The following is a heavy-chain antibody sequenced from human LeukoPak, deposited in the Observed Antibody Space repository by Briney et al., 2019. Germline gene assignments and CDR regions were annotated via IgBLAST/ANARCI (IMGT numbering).Heavy chain of an antibody. CDR3: ARAPMVRGVPLNWFDP. J-gene: IGHJ5*02. CDR2: IIPILGIA. Sequence: GSSVKVSCKASGGTFSSYAISWVRQAPGQGLEWMGRIIPILGIANYAQKFQGRVTITADKSTSTAYMELSSLRSEDTAVYYCARAPMVRGVPLNWFDPWGQGTLVTVSS. D-gene: IGHD3-10*01. CDR1: GGTFSSYA. V-gene: IGHV1-69*04.